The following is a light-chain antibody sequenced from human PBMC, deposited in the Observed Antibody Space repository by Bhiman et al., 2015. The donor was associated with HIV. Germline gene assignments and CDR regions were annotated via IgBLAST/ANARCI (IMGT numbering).Light chain of an antibody. V-gene: IGLV2-14*01. CDR1: GSDVGGYKF. J-gene: IGLJ2*01. CDR3: SSHTSSSTLVL. Sequence: QSALTQPASVSGSLGQSITISCTGSGSDVGGYKFVSWYQQDPGNAPKVIIYGVSNRPSGVSNRFSGSKSGNTASLTISGLQPEDEADYYCSSHTSSSTLVLFGGGTKLTVL. CDR2: GVS.